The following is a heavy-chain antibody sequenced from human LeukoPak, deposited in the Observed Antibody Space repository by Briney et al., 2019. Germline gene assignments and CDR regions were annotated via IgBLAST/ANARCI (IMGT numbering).Heavy chain of an antibody. D-gene: IGHD1-26*01. CDR2: IYTCGST. V-gene: IGHV4-4*09. J-gene: IGHJ5*02. Sequence: SETLSLTCTVSGGSISSYYWSWIRQPPGKGLEWIGYIYTCGSTNYNPSLKSRVTISVDTSKNQFSLKLSSVTAADTAVYYCARLARGAFDPWGQGTLVTVSS. CDR3: ARLARGAFDP. CDR1: GGSISSYY.